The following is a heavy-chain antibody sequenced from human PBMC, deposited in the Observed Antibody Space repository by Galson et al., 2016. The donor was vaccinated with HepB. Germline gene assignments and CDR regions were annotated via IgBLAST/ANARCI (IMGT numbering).Heavy chain of an antibody. Sequence: SLRLSCAASGFSLSNAWMSWVRQAPGKGLXXVGHIKGKTDGWTTDYAAPLKDRFIISRDNSKNTLYVQMNSLKTEDTAVYYCATVWGSGYPLDYWGQGTLVTGSS. CDR1: GFSLSNAW. V-gene: IGHV3-15*01. D-gene: IGHD3-22*01. CDR3: ATVWGSGYPLDY. J-gene: IGHJ4*02. CDR2: IKGKTDGWTT.